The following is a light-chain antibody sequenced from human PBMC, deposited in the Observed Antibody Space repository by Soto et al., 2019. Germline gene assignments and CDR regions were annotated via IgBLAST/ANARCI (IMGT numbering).Light chain of an antibody. CDR2: EVT. CDR1: SSDVGGYNY. J-gene: IGLJ2*01. Sequence: QSALTQTPSASGSPGQSVTISCTGTSSDVGGYNYVSWYQQHPGKAPKLMIYEVTKRPSGVPDRFSGSKSGNTASLTVSGLQAEDEADYYCSSYAGSNVVFGGGTKLTVL. V-gene: IGLV2-8*01. CDR3: SSYAGSNVV.